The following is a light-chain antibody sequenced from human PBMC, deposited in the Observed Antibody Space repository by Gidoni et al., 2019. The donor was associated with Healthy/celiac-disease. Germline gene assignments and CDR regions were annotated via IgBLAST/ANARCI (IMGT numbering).Light chain of an antibody. CDR2: GAS. V-gene: IGKV3-15*01. J-gene: IGKJ2*01. Sequence: EIVMTQSPATLSVSPGERAPLSCRASQSVSSNLAWYQQKPGQAPRLLIYGASTRATGIPARFSGSGSGTEFTLTISSLQSEDFAVYYCQQYNNWPPGYTFXQXTKLEIK. CDR3: QQYNNWPPGYT. CDR1: QSVSSN.